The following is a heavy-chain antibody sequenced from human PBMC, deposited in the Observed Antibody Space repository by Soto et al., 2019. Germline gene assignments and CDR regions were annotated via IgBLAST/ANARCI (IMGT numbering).Heavy chain of an antibody. CDR3: SRLAMATRRGYYGMDV. V-gene: IGHV5-10-1*01. CDR2: IDPSDSYT. Sequence: EVQLVQSGAEVKKPGESLRISCKGSGYSFTSYWISWVRQMPGKGLEWMGRIDPSDSYTNYSPSCQGHVTISADKSISTAHLQWSSLKASDTAMYYCSRLAMATRRGYYGMDVWGQGTTVTVSS. D-gene: IGHD5-12*01. CDR1: GYSFTSYW. J-gene: IGHJ6*02.